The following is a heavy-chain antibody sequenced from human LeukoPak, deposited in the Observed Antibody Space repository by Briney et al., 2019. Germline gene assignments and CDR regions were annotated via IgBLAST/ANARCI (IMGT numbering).Heavy chain of an antibody. V-gene: IGHV4-59*01. CDR1: GDSIGSYS. CDR2: IYYSGNT. Sequence: PSETLSLTCTVSGDSIGSYSWNWIRQPPGKGLEWIGYIYYSGNTNYNPSLKSRVTISVDTSKNQFSLKLSSVTAADTAVYYCARDFYGTSTYYYVDAFDIWGQGTMVTVSS. CDR3: ARDFYGTSTYYYVDAFDI. J-gene: IGHJ3*02. D-gene: IGHD3-22*01.